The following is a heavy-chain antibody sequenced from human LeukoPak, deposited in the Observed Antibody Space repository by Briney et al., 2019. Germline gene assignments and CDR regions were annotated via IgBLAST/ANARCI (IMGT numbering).Heavy chain of an antibody. CDR1: GGTFSSYA. Sequence: ASVKVSCKASGGTFSSYAISWVRQAPGQGLEWMGGIIPIFGTANYAQKFQGRVTITTDESTSTAYMELSSLRSEDTAVYYCAGTIFGVAPDAFDIWGQGTMVTVSS. J-gene: IGHJ3*02. CDR3: AGTIFGVAPDAFDI. V-gene: IGHV1-69*05. CDR2: IIPIFGTA. D-gene: IGHD3-3*01.